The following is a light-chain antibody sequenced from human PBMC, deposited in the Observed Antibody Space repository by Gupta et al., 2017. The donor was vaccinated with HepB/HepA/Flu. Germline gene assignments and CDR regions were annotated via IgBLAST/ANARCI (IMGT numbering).Light chain of an antibody. CDR2: EVS. V-gene: IGLV2-23*02. J-gene: IGLJ2*01. Sequence: QSALTQPAPVSGSPGQSIPISCTGTSSDVGSYNLVSWYQQHPGKAPKLMIYEVSKRPSGVSKRFSGCKSGKTASLTISGLQAEDEADYYCCSYAGRVVFGGGTKLTVL. CDR3: CSYAGRVV. CDR1: SSDVGSYNL.